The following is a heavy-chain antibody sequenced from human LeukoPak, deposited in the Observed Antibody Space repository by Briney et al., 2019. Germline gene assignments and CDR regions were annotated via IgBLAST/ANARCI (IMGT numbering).Heavy chain of an antibody. CDR1: GFTFSSYA. CDR2: FSSNGGRT. Sequence: GGSLRLSCAASGFTFSSYAMHWVRQAPGKGLEYVSAFSSNGGRTYYANSVKGRFTISRDNSKNTLYLQMGSLRAEDMAVYYCARAADYYGSGSYYNAVYYYGMDVWGQGTTVTVSS. CDR3: ARAADYYGSGSYYNAVYYYGMDV. V-gene: IGHV3-64*01. J-gene: IGHJ6*02. D-gene: IGHD3-10*01.